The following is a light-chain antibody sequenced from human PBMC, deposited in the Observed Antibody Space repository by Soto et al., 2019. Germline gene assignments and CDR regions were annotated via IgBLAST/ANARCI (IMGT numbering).Light chain of an antibody. V-gene: IGKV1-5*03. Sequence: DIQMTQSPSTLSASIGDRVTITCRASQSISDRLAWYQQKPGKAPKLLMYKASTLESGVPSRFSGSGSGTEFTLTISSLHPDDFATYYCQHYKTYSPWTVGQGTKVDIK. CDR1: QSISDR. J-gene: IGKJ1*01. CDR3: QHYKTYSPWT. CDR2: KAS.